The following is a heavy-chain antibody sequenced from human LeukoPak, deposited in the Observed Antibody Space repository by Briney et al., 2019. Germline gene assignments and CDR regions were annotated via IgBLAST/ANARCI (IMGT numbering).Heavy chain of an antibody. CDR1: GFTFDDYA. CDR2: ISWNSGSI. Sequence: PGRSLRLSCAASGFTFDDYAMHWARQAPGKGLEGVSGISWNSGSIGYADSVKGRFTISRDNAKNSLYLQMNSLRAEDTALYYCAKARSGTPLVPEFDYWGQGTLVTVSS. CDR3: AKARSGTPLVPEFDY. J-gene: IGHJ4*02. V-gene: IGHV3-9*01. D-gene: IGHD1-1*01.